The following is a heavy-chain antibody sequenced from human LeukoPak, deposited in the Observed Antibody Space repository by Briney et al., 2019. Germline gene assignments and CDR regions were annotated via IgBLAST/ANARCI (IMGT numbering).Heavy chain of an antibody. D-gene: IGHD3-3*01. CDR3: ARRTGSYDFWSGYPGSFDY. CDR1: GYTFSSYG. CDR2: INTYNGNT. J-gene: IGHJ4*02. V-gene: IGHV1-18*04. Sequence: ASVKVSCKPSGYTFSSYGINWVRQAPGQGLEWMGWINTYNGNTNYAQKLQGRVTMTTDASTSTAYMELRSLISDDTAVYYCARRTGSYDFWSGYPGSFDYWGQGTLVTVSS.